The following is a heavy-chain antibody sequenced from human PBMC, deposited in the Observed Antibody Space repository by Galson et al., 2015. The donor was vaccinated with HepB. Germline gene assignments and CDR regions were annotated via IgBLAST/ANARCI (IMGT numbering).Heavy chain of an antibody. CDR3: VRQSESLGSNIVVVPPAVANFFDP. J-gene: IGHJ5*02. CDR2: ISPDGHYT. CDR1: GFTLSNYA. V-gene: IGHV3-23*01. Sequence: SLRLSCAASGFTLSNYAVSWVRQAPEKGLEWVSAISPDGHYTYYADSVKGRFTTSRDNSRGTVYLQMNSLRVEDTAVYYCVRQSESLGSNIVVVPPAVANFFDPWGQGIQVTVSS. D-gene: IGHD2-2*01.